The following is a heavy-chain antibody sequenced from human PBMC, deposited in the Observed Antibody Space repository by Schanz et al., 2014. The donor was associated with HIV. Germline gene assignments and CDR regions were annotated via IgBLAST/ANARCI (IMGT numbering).Heavy chain of an antibody. Sequence: HVQLVQSGAEVKKPGSSVKVSCKASGGTFSSYAISWVRQAPGQGLEWMGGIIPIFGTTNYAQKFQGRVTITADESTSTAYMELSSLRSEDTAVYYCASGRFDTVIWWGDAFLIWGRGTMVTVSS. CDR2: IIPIFGTT. J-gene: IGHJ3*02. D-gene: IGHD5-18*01. CDR3: ASGRFDTVIWWGDAFLI. V-gene: IGHV1-69*01. CDR1: GGTFSSYA.